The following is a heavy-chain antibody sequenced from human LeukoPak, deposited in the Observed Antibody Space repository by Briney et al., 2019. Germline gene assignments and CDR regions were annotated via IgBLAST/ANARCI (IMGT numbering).Heavy chain of an antibody. CDR3: AKGHYDSSGYYGLEDY. V-gene: IGHV3-9*01. CDR1: GFTFDDYA. J-gene: IGHJ4*02. D-gene: IGHD3-22*01. CDR2: ISWNSGSI. Sequence: GRSLRLSCAASGFTFDDYAMHWVRQAPGKGLEWVSGISWNSGSIGYADSVKGRFTISRDNAKNSLYLQMNSLRAEDTALYYCAKGHYDSSGYYGLEDYWGQGTLVTVSS.